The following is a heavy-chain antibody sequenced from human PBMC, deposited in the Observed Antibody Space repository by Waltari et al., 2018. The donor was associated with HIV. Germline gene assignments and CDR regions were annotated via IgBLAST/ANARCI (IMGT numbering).Heavy chain of an antibody. CDR2: WETEDGET. J-gene: IGHJ6*02. CDR1: GYTLTELS. V-gene: IGHV1-24*01. CDR3: ATEGISMVRGVYGMDV. Sequence: QVQLVQSGAEVKKPGASVEVSCKVSGYTLTELSMHWVRQAPGKGLEWMGGWETEDGETIYAQKFQGRVTMTEETSTDTAYMELSRLRSEDTAVYYCATEGISMVRGVYGMDVWGQGTTVTVSS. D-gene: IGHD3-10*01.